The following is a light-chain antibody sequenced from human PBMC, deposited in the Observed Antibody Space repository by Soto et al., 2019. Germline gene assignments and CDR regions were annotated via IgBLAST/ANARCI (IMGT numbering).Light chain of an antibody. J-gene: IGLJ2*01. CDR2: DVI. CDR1: TSDVGGYDS. CDR3: CSCAGSVL. V-gene: IGLV2-11*01. Sequence: QSVLTQPRSVSGSPGQSVTISCTGTTSDVGGYDSVSWYQQHPGKAPKLIICDVIKRPSDVPDRFSGSRSGNTASLTVSGLQAEDEADYYCCSCAGSVLFGGGTKVTVL.